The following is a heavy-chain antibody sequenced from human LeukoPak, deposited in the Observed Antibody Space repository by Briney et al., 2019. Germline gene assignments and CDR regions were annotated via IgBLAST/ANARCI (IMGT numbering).Heavy chain of an antibody. D-gene: IGHD3-10*01. CDR2: VSWSGGTI. V-gene: IGHV3-9*01. CDR3: ARDFSAGGSYYGLEIDY. J-gene: IGHJ4*02. Sequence: GGSLRLSCAASGFTFGNYAMHWVRQTPGKGLEWVSGVSWSGGTIGYADSVKGRFTISRDNAKNSLYLQMNSLRVEDTALYYCARDFSAGGSYYGLEIDYWGQGTLVTVSS. CDR1: GFTFGNYA.